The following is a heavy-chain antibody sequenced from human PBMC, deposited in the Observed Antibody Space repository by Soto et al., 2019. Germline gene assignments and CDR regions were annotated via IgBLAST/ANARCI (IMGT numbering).Heavy chain of an antibody. D-gene: IGHD3-22*01. CDR1: GFTFSSYA. V-gene: IGHV3-23*01. J-gene: IGHJ4*02. CDR2: ISGSGGST. Sequence: GSLRLSCAASGFTFSSYAMSWVRQAPGKGLEWVSAISGSGGSTYYADSVKGRFTISRDNSKNTLYLQMNSLRAEDTAVYYCAKDRWSYYDSSGYSRCFDYWGQGILVTVAS. CDR3: AKDRWSYYDSSGYSRCFDY.